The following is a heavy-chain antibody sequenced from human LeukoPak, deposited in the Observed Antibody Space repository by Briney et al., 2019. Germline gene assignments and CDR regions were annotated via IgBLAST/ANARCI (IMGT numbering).Heavy chain of an antibody. V-gene: IGHV4-30-2*01. J-gene: IGHJ4*02. CDR3: ARGRDYFDY. Sequence: PSQTLSLTCTVSGGSIASGIYYWTWIRQPPGKGLEWIGYINHSGGTYYNASLKSRVTISVDRSKNQFSLKVSSVTAADTAVYYCARGRDYFDYWGQGTLVTVSS. CDR1: GGSIASGIYY. D-gene: IGHD5-24*01. CDR2: INHSGGT.